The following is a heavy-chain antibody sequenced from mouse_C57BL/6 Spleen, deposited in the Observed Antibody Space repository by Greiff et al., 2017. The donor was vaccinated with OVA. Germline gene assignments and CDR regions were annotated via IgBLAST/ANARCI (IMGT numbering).Heavy chain of an antibody. CDR2: IDPSDSET. CDR3: ARWSNYYAMDD. V-gene: IGHV1-52*01. Sequence: VQLQQPGAELVRPGSSVKLSCKASGYTFTSYWMHWVKQRPIQGLEWIGNIDPSDSETHYNQKFKDKATLTVDKSSSTAYMQLSSLTSEDSAVDYCARWSNYYAMDDWGQGTSVTVSS. D-gene: IGHD2-5*01. J-gene: IGHJ4*01. CDR1: GYTFTSYW.